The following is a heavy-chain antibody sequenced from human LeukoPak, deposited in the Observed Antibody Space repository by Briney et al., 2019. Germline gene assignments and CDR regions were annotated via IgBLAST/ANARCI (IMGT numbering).Heavy chain of an antibody. Sequence: GGSLRLSCEASGFSFSSYWMTWVCQPPGKGPEWVANIRQDESERYSADSVKGRFTISRDNAKKSVYLHMSSLRAEDTALYYCARLSAYYYGSYFYYYMDVWGKGTTVTVSS. D-gene: IGHD3-10*01. CDR1: GFSFSSYW. V-gene: IGHV3-7*01. J-gene: IGHJ6*03. CDR2: IRQDESER. CDR3: ARLSAYYYGSYFYYYMDV.